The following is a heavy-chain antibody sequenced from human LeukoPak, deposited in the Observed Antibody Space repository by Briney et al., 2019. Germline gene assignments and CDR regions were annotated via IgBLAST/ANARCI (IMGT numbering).Heavy chain of an antibody. V-gene: IGHV4-61*02. J-gene: IGHJ3*02. CDR2: IYTSGST. D-gene: IGHD6-13*01. CDR3: ARGLEQLVSLGAFDI. Sequence: SQTLSLTCTVSGGSISGGVYYWSWIRVPPGKGLEWIGRIYTSGSTNYNPSLKSRVTMSVDTSKNQFSLKLSSVTAADTAVYYCARGLEQLVSLGAFDIWGQGTMVTVSS. CDR1: GGSISGGVYY.